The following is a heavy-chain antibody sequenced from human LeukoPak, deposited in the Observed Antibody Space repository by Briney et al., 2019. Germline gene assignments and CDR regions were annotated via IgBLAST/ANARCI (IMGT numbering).Heavy chain of an antibody. CDR2: ISGSGGST. CDR3: ATVLRYLDWAGPPHGMDV. J-gene: IGHJ6*02. V-gene: IGHV3-23*01. D-gene: IGHD3-9*01. CDR1: GFTFSSYA. Sequence: PGGSLRLSCAASGFTFSSYAMSWVRQAPGKGLEWVSAISGSGGSTYYADSVKGRFTISRDNSKNTLYLQMNSLRAEDTAVYYCATVLRYLDWAGPPHGMDVWGQGTTVTVSS.